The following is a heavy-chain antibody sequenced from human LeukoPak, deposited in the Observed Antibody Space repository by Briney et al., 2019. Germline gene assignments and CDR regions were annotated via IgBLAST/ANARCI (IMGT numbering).Heavy chain of an antibody. Sequence: GGSLRFSCAASGFTFSSYGMHWVRQAPGKGLGWVAFIRHDGSNKYYADSVKGRFTISRDNSKNTLYLQMNSLRAEDTAVYYCALSSGKGQAFDIWGQGTMVTVSS. CDR2: IRHDGSNK. CDR3: ALSSGKGQAFDI. J-gene: IGHJ3*02. D-gene: IGHD1-26*01. CDR1: GFTFSSYG. V-gene: IGHV3-30*02.